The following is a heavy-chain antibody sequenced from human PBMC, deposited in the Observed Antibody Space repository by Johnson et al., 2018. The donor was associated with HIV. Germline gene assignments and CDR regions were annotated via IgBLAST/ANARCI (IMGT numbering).Heavy chain of an antibody. V-gene: IGHV3-20*04. CDR3: AKDISYGYYGLDAFDI. J-gene: IGHJ3*02. CDR1: GFTVSSNY. D-gene: IGHD3-22*01. CDR2: INWNGGST. Sequence: VQLVESGGGVVQPGRSLRLSCAASGFTVSSNYMSWVRQAPGKGLEWVSDINWNGGSTGYADSVKGRFTISRDNAKNSLYLQMNSLRAEDTALYYCAKDISYGYYGLDAFDIWGQGTMVTVSS.